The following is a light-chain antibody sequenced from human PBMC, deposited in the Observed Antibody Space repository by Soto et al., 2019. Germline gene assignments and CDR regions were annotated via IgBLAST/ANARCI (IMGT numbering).Light chain of an antibody. CDR2: AAS. Sequence: DIQMTQSPSTLSASVGDRVTITCRASQTISSWLAWYQQKPGKAPKLLIYAASTLESGVLSRFSGRGSGTAFTLTITSLQPEDFVTYYCQQYKSYLRTFGQGTKVEIK. CDR1: QTISSW. J-gene: IGKJ1*01. V-gene: IGKV1-5*01. CDR3: QQYKSYLRT.